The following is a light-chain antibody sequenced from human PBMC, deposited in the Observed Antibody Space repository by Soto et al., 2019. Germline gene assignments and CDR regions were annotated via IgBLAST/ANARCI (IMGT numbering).Light chain of an antibody. CDR1: QGISSY. CDR3: QQYGTSEII. CDR2: DTS. J-gene: IGKJ5*01. Sequence: LTQSPCSLSASVGDRVTITSRASQGISSYLAWYQQKPGQAPRLLIYDTSSRASGIPDRFSGSGSGTDFTLTISRLETEDFAVFYCQQYGTSEIIFGQGTRLEIK. V-gene: IGKV3-20*01.